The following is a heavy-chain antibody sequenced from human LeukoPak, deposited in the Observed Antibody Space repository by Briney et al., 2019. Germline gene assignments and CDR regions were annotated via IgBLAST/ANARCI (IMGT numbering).Heavy chain of an antibody. J-gene: IGHJ4*02. D-gene: IGHD4-17*01. CDR3: VRSGLRPLDS. CDR1: GFTFSSYS. Sequence: PGGSLRLSCAASGFTFSSYSVNWVRQAPGKGLEWVSSISSSSSYIYYADSVKGRFTISRDNTKNSVSLQMNSLTVEDTAVYYCVRSGLRPLDSWGQGTLVAVSS. CDR2: ISSSSSYI. V-gene: IGHV3-21*06.